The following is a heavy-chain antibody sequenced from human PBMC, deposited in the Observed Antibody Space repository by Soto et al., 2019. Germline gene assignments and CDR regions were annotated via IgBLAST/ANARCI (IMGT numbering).Heavy chain of an antibody. CDR1: GYTFTSYD. J-gene: IGHJ5*02. CDR3: ARVLMRKASCMVRGVIGWFDP. Sequence: QVQLVQSGAEVKKPGASVKVSCKASGYTFTSYDINWVRQATGQGLEWMGWMNPNSGNTGYAQKFQGRVTMTRNTSISTAYMELSSLRFDETVLYYCARVLMRKASCMVRGVIGWFDPWGQGTLVTVSS. CDR2: MNPNSGNT. V-gene: IGHV1-8*01. D-gene: IGHD3-10*01.